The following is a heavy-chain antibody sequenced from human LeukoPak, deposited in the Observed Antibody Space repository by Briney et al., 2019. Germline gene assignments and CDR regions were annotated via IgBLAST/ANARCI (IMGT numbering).Heavy chain of an antibody. J-gene: IGHJ6*03. Sequence: SETLSLTCTVSGGSISSYYWSWIRQPAGKGLEWIGRIYTSGGTNYNPSLKSRVTMSVDTSKNQFSLKLSSVTAADTAVYYCARDRQWEPSYYYYMDVWGKGTTVTVSS. V-gene: IGHV4-4*07. CDR3: ARDRQWEPSYYYYMDV. D-gene: IGHD1-26*01. CDR2: IYTSGGT. CDR1: GGSISSYY.